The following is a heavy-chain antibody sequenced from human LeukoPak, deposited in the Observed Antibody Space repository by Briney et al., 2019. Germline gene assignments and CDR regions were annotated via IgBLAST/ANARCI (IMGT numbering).Heavy chain of an antibody. CDR3: ARGVGISTFDP. D-gene: IGHD2-15*01. J-gene: IGHJ5*02. Sequence: PGGSLRLSCAASGFTFSSYGMHWVRQAPGKGLEWVAVISYDGSNKYYADSVKGRFTISRDNSKNTLYLQMNSLRAEDTAVYYCARGVGISTFDPWGQGTLVTVSS. CDR2: ISYDGSNK. CDR1: GFTFSSYG. V-gene: IGHV3-30*03.